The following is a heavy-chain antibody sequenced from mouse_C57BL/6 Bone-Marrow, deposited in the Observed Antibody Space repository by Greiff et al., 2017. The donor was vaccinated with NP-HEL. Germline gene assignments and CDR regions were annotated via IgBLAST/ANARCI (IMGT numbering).Heavy chain of an antibody. CDR3: ARGGFYYAMDY. CDR2: ISNLAYSI. Sequence: EVHLVESGGGLVQPGGSLKLSCAASGFTFSDYGMAWVRQAPRKGPEWVAFISNLAYSIYYADTVTGRFTISRENAKNTLYLEMSSLRSEDTAMYYCARGGFYYAMDYWGQGTSVTVSS. CDR1: GFTFSDYG. J-gene: IGHJ4*01. V-gene: IGHV5-15*01.